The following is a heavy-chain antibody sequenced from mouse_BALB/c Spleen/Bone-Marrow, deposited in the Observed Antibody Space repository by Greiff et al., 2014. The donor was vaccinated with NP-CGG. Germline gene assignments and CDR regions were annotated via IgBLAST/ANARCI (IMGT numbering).Heavy chain of an antibody. CDR1: GFTFSSYG. V-gene: IGHV5-6*02. Sequence: MLVESGGDLVKPGGSLKLSCAASGFTFSSYGMSWVRQTPDKRLEWVATISSGGSYTYYPDSVKGRFTISRDNAKNTLYLQMSSLKSEDTAMYYCARQYGNYWDYFDYWGQGTTLTVSS. CDR3: ARQYGNYWDYFDY. J-gene: IGHJ2*01. CDR2: ISSGGSYT. D-gene: IGHD2-10*02.